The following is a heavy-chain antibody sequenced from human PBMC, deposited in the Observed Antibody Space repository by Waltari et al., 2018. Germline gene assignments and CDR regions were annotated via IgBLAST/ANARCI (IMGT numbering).Heavy chain of an antibody. Sequence: CAASGFTFDDYTMHWVRQAPGKGLEWVSLISWDGGSTYYADSVKGRFTISRDNAKNSLYLQMNSLRAEDTAVYYCARRYSSGFDYWGQGTLVTVSS. CDR3: ARRYSSGFDY. CDR1: GFTFDDYT. CDR2: ISWDGGST. J-gene: IGHJ4*02. V-gene: IGHV3-43*01. D-gene: IGHD6-19*01.